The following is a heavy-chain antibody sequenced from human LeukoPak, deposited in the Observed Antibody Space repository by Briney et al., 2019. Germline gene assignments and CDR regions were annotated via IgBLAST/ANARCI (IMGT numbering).Heavy chain of an antibody. CDR2: IHHSGTT. V-gene: IGHV4-59*08. D-gene: IGHD3-3*01. CDR3: ARQYDFWSGALFDY. CDR1: GDSISSYY. Sequence: SETLSLTCTVSGDSISSYYWSWVRQPPGKGLEWIGYIHHSGTTKYNPSLKSRITISIDKSKNQFSLKLSSVTAADTAVYYCARQYDFWSGALFDYWGQGTLVTVSS. J-gene: IGHJ4*02.